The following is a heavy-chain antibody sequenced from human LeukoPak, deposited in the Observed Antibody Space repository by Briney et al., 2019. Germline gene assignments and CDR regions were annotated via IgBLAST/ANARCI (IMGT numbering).Heavy chain of an antibody. CDR2: ISYDGSNK. CDR1: GFIFSSYP. CDR3: VRNPYYYDSSGPFDS. Sequence: GGSLRLSCAASGFIFSSYPMHWVRQAPGKGLDWVAVISYDGSNKYHADSVKGRFTISRDNSKSMAYLQMNSLRPDDTAVYYCVRNPYYYDSSGPFDSWGQGTLVTVSS. V-gene: IGHV3-30-3*01. D-gene: IGHD3-22*01. J-gene: IGHJ4*02.